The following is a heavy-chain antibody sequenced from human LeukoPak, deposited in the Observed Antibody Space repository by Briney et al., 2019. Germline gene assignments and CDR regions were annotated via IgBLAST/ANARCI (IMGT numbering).Heavy chain of an antibody. V-gene: IGHV3-11*01. Sequence: GGSLRLSCAASGFTFSDYYMSGIPQSREKGLEWVSYISSSGNTIYWTDSVKGTFTSSKYNATNSLHMNINSPRAAATAVYSCARDFSSWYSRPYYLDYWGQGTLVTVSS. CDR2: ISSSGNTI. D-gene: IGHD6-13*01. J-gene: IGHJ4*02. CDR1: GFTFSDYY. CDR3: ARDFSSWYSRPYYLDY.